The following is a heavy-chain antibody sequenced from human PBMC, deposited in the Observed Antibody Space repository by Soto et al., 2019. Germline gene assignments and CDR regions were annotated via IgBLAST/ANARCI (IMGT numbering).Heavy chain of an antibody. D-gene: IGHD6-13*01. Sequence: SVKVSCKASGGTFSSYGISWVRQAPGQGLEWMGGIIPIFGTANYAQKFQGRVTITADESTSTAYMELSSLRSEDTAVYYCARLYSSSWRGIDYWGQGTLVTVSS. CDR2: IIPIFGTA. J-gene: IGHJ4*02. CDR3: ARLYSSSWRGIDY. V-gene: IGHV1-69*13. CDR1: GGTFSSYG.